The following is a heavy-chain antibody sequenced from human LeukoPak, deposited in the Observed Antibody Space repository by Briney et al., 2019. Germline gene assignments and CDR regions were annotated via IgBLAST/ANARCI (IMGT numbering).Heavy chain of an antibody. J-gene: IGHJ6*02. Sequence: SETLSLTCTVSGGSISSYYWSWIRQPAGKGLEWIGRIYTSGSTNYNPSLKSRVTMSVDTSKNQFSLKLSSVTAADTVVYYCARDFGSSWYTYYYYYGMDVWGQGTTVTVSS. CDR3: ARDFGSSWYTYYYYYGMDV. CDR1: GGSISSYY. V-gene: IGHV4-4*07. D-gene: IGHD6-13*01. CDR2: IYTSGST.